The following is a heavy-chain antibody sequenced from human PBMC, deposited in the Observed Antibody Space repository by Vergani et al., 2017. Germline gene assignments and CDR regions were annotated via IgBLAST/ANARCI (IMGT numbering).Heavy chain of an antibody. Sequence: QLVQSGPEVKKPGTSVKVSCKASGFTFTSSAMQWVRQARGQGLEWMGWINPNSGGTNYAQKFQGRVTMTRDTSISTAYMELSRLRSDDTAVYYCAREGRLGELDYWGQGTLVTVSS. CDR3: AREGRLGELDY. CDR2: INPNSGGT. J-gene: IGHJ4*02. V-gene: IGHV1-2*02. D-gene: IGHD7-27*01. CDR1: GFTFTSSA.